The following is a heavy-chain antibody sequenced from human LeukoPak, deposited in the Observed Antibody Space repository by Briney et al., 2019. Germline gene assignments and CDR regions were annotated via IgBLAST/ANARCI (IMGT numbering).Heavy chain of an antibody. V-gene: IGHV3-11*01. J-gene: IGHJ3*02. D-gene: IGHD1-26*01. CDR3: ATGGSRTFRYAFDI. CDR2: ISSSGSTI. CDR1: GFTFSDYY. Sequence: GGSLRLSCAASGFTFSDYYMSWIRQAPGKGLEWVSYISSSGSTIYYADSVKGRFTISRDNAKNSLYLQMNSLRAEDTAVYYCATGGSRTFRYAFDIWGQGTMVTASS.